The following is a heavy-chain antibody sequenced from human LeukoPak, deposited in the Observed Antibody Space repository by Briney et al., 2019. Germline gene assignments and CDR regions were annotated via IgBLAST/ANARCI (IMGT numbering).Heavy chain of an antibody. Sequence: SETLSLTCTVPGGSISSDYWSWIRQPPGKGLEWIGYIYYRGNTNYNPSLKSRVTISVDTSKNQFSLKLSSVTAADTAVYYCARVPPLSRPYTGNNYYFDYWGQGTLVTVSS. J-gene: IGHJ4*02. D-gene: IGHD5-24*01. CDR3: ARVPPLSRPYTGNNYYFDY. CDR2: IYYRGNT. CDR1: GGSISSDY. V-gene: IGHV4-59*01.